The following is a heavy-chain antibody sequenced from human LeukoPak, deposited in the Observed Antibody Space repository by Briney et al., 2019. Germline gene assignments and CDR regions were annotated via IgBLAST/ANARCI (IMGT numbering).Heavy chain of an antibody. V-gene: IGHV3-23*01. J-gene: IGHJ4*02. Sequence: GGSLRLSCAASGFTFSSYAMRWVRQAPGKGLEWVSGISASGGSTYYADSVKGRFTISRDNSKNTLYLQMNSLRAEDTAVYYCARDGYYYGSGSPYPNPLDYWGQGTLVTVSS. CDR2: ISASGGST. D-gene: IGHD3-10*01. CDR3: ARDGYYYGSGSPYPNPLDY. CDR1: GFTFSSYA.